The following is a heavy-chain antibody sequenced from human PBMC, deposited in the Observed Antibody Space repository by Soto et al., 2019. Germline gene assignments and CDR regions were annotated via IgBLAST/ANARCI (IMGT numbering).Heavy chain of an antibody. CDR3: ATGGIDSEA. Sequence: QVHLVESGGGLVKPGGSLRLSCTVSGFAFRHHYLTWIRQAPGKGLEWLSYISTSGSPAYYADSVKGRFTISTANAKDSLYLQMDSLRAEDTGVYYCATGGIDSEAWGQGTMVTVSS. V-gene: IGHV3-11*01. CDR2: ISTSGSPA. D-gene: IGHD2-15*01. J-gene: IGHJ5*02. CDR1: GFAFRHHY.